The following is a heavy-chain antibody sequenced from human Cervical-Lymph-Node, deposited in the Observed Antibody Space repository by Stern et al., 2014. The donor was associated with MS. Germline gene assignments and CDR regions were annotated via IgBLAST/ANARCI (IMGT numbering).Heavy chain of an antibody. CDR2: ISRGGTSV. CDR1: GFTFSDHY. CDR3: VRDLCKSRICYPFDY. J-gene: IGHJ4*02. Sequence: VQLVESGGGLVKAGRTLRLSCAASGFTFSDHYMALIRQPPATGMERDSYISRGGTSVYYAESVEGRFTISRDNAKNSLFLQMNSLRAEDTAIYYCVRDLCKSRICYPFDYWGQGTPVTVSS. D-gene: IGHD2-15*01. V-gene: IGHV3-11*01.